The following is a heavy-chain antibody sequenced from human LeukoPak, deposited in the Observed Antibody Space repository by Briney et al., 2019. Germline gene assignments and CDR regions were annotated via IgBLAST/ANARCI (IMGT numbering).Heavy chain of an antibody. CDR2: LYHSGST. Sequence: SETLSLTCIVSGGSISTSSYYWGWIRQPPGMGLEWIGSLYHSGSTYYNPSLKSRVTISVDTSKNQFSLRLTSVTAADTAVYYCARSGTGLLRYYFDYWGQGTLITVSS. CDR3: ARSGTGLLRYYFDY. J-gene: IGHJ4*02. V-gene: IGHV4-39*07. CDR1: GGSISTSSYY. D-gene: IGHD3-22*01.